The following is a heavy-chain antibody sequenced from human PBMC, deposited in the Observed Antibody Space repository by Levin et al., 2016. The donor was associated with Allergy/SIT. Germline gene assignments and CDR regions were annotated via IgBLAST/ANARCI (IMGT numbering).Heavy chain of an antibody. V-gene: IGHV3-23*01. Sequence: GESLKISCAASGFTFTNYVMSWVRQAPGRGLEWVASISGSGHSTYYADSVKGRFTVSRDNSKNTLFLQMDSLTVEDTAVYYCAKGKGPGELDWFDPWGQGTLVTVSS. D-gene: IGHD3-16*01. CDR2: ISGSGHST. CDR1: GFTFTNYV. CDR3: AKGKGPGELDWFDP. J-gene: IGHJ5*02.